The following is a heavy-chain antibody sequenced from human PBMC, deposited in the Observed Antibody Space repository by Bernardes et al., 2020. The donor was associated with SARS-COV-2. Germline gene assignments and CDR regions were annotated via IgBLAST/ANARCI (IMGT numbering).Heavy chain of an antibody. D-gene: IGHD3-10*01. CDR2: TRNRAHSYTT. CDR1: GFTFSDHY. Sequence: GGSLRLSCAASGFTFSDHYMDWVRQAPGKGLEWVGRTRNRAHSYTTEYAASVRGRFTISRDDSENSLYLQMNYLKTEDTALYYCVRSHYVSGSYFDQDAFDIWGHGTLVTVSS. J-gene: IGHJ3*02. V-gene: IGHV3-72*01. CDR3: VRSHYVSGSYFDQDAFDI.